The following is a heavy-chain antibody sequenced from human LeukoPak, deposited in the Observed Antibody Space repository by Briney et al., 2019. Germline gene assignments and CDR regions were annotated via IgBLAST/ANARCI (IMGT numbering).Heavy chain of an antibody. CDR1: GYTFTSYG. Sequence: ASVKVSCKAPGYTFTSYGISWVRQAPGQGLEWMGWISAYNGNTNYAQKLQGRVTMTTDTSTSTAYMELRRLRSDDTAVYYCARRNYDFWRGYPQTDYYYYGMDVWGQGTTVTVSS. D-gene: IGHD3-3*01. CDR3: ARRNYDFWRGYPQTDYYYYGMDV. V-gene: IGHV1-18*01. J-gene: IGHJ6*02. CDR2: ISAYNGNT.